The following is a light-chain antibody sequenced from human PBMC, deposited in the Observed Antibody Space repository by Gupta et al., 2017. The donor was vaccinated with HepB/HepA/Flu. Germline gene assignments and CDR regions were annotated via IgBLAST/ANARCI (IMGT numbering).Light chain of an antibody. CDR1: QGISSW. V-gene: IGKV1-12*01. CDR3: QQANSFPLT. CDR2: AAS. J-gene: IGKJ1*01. Sequence: DIQRTQSPSSVSASVGDRVTITCRASQGISSWVAWYQQKPGKAPKLLIYAASSLQSGVPSRGSGSGSGTDFTLTISSLQPEDFATYYCQQANSFPLTFGKGTKVEIK.